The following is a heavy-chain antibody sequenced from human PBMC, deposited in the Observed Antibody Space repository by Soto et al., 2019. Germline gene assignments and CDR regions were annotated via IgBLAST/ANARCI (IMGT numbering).Heavy chain of an antibody. D-gene: IGHD3-9*01. CDR3: ARADWDYYGMDV. CDR1: GYTFTGYY. J-gene: IGHJ6*02. Sequence: VKVSCKASGYTFTGYYMHWVRQAPGQGLEWMGWINPNSGGTNYAQKFQGRVTMTRDTSISTAYMELSRLRSDDTAVYYCARADWDYYGMDVWGQGTTVTVSS. CDR2: INPNSGGT. V-gene: IGHV1-2*02.